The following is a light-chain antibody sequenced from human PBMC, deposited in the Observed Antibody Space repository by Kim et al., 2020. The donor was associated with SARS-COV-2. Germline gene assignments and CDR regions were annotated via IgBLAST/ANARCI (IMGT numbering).Light chain of an antibody. CDR1: RSVSSNY. Sequence: APGERATLSCRASRSVSSNYLAWYQQKPGQAPRRLIYGASSRATGIPDRFSGSGSGTDFTLTISRLEPEDFAVYYCQQYGSSPRTFGQGTKVDIK. CDR3: QQYGSSPRT. CDR2: GAS. J-gene: IGKJ1*01. V-gene: IGKV3-20*01.